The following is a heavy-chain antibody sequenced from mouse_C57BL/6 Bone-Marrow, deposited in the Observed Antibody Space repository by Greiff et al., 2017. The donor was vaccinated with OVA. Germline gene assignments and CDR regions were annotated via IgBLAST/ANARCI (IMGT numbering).Heavy chain of an antibody. CDR1: GYTFTEYT. J-gene: IGHJ4*01. CDR3: AKGGYGNYAMDY. D-gene: IGHD2-10*02. CDR2: FYPGSGSI. V-gene: IGHV1-62-2*01. Sequence: VKLQESGAELVKPGASVKLSCKASGYTFTEYTIHWVKQRSGQGLEWIGWFYPGSGSIKYNEKFKDKATLTADKSSSTVYMELSRLTSEDSAVYFCAKGGYGNYAMDYWGQGTSVTVSS.